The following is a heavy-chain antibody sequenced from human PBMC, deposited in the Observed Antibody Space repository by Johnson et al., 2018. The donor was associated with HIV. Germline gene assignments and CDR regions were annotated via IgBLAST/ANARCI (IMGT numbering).Heavy chain of an antibody. V-gene: IGHV3-20*04. D-gene: IGHD3-16*01. CDR1: GFTFDDYG. J-gene: IGHJ3*02. Sequence: VQLVESGGGVVQPERSLRLSCAASGFTFDDYGMSWVRQAPGKGLEWVSGINWNGGSTGYVDSVKGRFTISRDNAKNSLYLQMNSLRAEDTAVYYCARERRLGGAFDIWGQGTMVTVSS. CDR2: INWNGGST. CDR3: ARERRLGGAFDI.